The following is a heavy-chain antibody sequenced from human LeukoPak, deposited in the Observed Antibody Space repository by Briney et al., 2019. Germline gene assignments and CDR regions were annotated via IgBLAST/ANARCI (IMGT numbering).Heavy chain of an antibody. J-gene: IGHJ4*02. CDR3: AKWAAAGPFDY. D-gene: IGHD6-13*01. CDR2: IWYDGSNK. V-gene: IGHV3-33*06. CDR1: GFTFSSYG. Sequence: GGSLRLSCAASGFTFSSYGMHWVRPAPGKGLEWVAVIWYDGSNKYYADSVKGRFTISRDNSKNTLYLQMNSLRAEDTAVYYCAKWAAAGPFDYWGQGTLVTVSS.